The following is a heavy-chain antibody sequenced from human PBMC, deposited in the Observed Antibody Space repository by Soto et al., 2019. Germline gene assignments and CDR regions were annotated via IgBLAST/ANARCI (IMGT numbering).Heavy chain of an antibody. CDR3: AHRVLRTVFGFVTTTAIYFDF. CDR2: VYWYDNK. Sequence: QITLNESGPTVVRPTATLTLTCSFSGFSRTNSGEGVCWVRQSPGKAPERLALVYWYDNKRYSDSLKSRLTITKDTAKNPVVLTVANLDPTDTATYYCAHRVLRTVFGFVTTTAIYFDFWGQGTPVAVSS. V-gene: IGHV2-5*01. CDR1: GFSRTNSGEG. J-gene: IGHJ4*02. D-gene: IGHD3-3*01.